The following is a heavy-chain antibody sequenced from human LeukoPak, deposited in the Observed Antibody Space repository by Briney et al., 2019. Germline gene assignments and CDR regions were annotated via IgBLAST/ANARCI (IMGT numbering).Heavy chain of an antibody. V-gene: IGHV3-73*01. CDR3: TGSSSGY. D-gene: IGHD6-6*01. CDR2: IRTKGNNDAT. Sequence: PWGSLKLSCAASGFSFSGSAMHWVRQASGKGLEWVGHIRTKGNNDATAYAASVKGRFTISRDDSKNTAYLQMNSLKTEDTAVYYCTGSSSGYWGQGTLVTVSS. CDR1: GFSFSGSA. J-gene: IGHJ4*02.